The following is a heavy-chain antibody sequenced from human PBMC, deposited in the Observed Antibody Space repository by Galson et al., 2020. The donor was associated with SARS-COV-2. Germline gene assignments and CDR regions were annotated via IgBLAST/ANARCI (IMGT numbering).Heavy chain of an antibody. D-gene: IGHD2-21*02. CDR2: IYPNGRT. CDR1: GYSVSTTNY. J-gene: IGHJ2*01. Sequence: SETPSLTCAVPGYSVSTTNYWGWVRLAPGKGLEWIGSIYPNGRTYYNPSLKSRVTISVDTSRNQFSLTLASVTAADTAFYYCARQGVNMIVLVTVPGWFFDLWGRGTLVTVSS. V-gene: IGHV4-38-2*01. CDR3: ARQGVNMIVLVTVPGWFFDL.